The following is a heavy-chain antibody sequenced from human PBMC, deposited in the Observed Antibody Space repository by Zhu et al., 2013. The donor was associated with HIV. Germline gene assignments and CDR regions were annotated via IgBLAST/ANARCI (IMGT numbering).Heavy chain of an antibody. CDR2: INPNSGGT. CDR1: GYTFTGYY. V-gene: IGHV1-2*02. D-gene: IGHD4-4*01. J-gene: IGHJ6*02. CDR3: ARVPTGLYYYYGMDV. Sequence: QVQLVQSGAEVKKPGASVKVSCKASGYTFTGYYMHWVRQAPGQGLEWMGWINPNSGGTNYAQKFQGRVTMTRDTSISTAYMELSRLRSDDTAVYYCARVPTGLYYYYGMDVWGQGTTVTVSS.